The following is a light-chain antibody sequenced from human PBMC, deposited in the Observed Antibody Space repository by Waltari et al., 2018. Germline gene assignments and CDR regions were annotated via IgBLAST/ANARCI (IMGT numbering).Light chain of an antibody. J-gene: IGLJ2*01. CDR3: QSYDSILRGSI. V-gene: IGLV1-40*01. CDR1: RTNLLECTE. CDR2: RNP. Sequence: QAVMTHPPSVSCPPAQPVTISCTRSRTNLLECTELPWYQQIPAAAPKVVLYRNPSRPSVVPDVFSGSMSGTSAFLDITGLQAEDEADYYFQSYDSILRGSIFGGGTKVTVL.